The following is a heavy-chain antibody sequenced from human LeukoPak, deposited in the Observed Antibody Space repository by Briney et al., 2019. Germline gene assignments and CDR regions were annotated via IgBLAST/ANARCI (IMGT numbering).Heavy chain of an antibody. CDR3: SKGPVDWLVTGIDY. J-gene: IGHJ4*02. D-gene: IGHD1-14*01. V-gene: IGHV3-23*01. Sequence: GGSLRLSCAASGFTFSSSAMSWVRQAPVKGLEWVSSISGSGGSTYYADSVKGRFTISRDNSKSTLYLQMNSLRAEDTALYYCSKGPVDWLVTGIDYWGQGTLVTVSS. CDR2: ISGSGGST. CDR1: GFTFSSSA.